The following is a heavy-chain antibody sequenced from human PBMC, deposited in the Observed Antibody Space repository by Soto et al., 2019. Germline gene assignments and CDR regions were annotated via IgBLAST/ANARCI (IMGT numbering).Heavy chain of an antibody. D-gene: IGHD1-7*01. CDR3: ARDLNYHTAPTYFQH. V-gene: IGHV1-69*13. CDR1: GGTLSSYA. Sequence: SVKVSCKASGGTLSSYAISWVRQAPGQGLEWMGGIIPIFGTANYAQKFQGRVTITADESTSTAYMELSSLRSEDTAVYYCARDLNYHTAPTYFQHWGQGTLVTVSS. J-gene: IGHJ1*01. CDR2: IIPIFGTA.